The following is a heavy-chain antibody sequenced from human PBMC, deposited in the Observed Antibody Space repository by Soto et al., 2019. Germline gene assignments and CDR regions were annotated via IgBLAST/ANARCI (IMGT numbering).Heavy chain of an antibody. V-gene: IGHV4-59*01. CDR3: ARDGGRYYYGSGSYPNWFDP. Sequence: SETLSLTCTVSGGSISSYYWSWIRQPPGKGLDWIGYIYYSGSTNYNPSLKSRVTISVDTSKNQFSLKLSSVTAADTAVYYCARDGGRYYYGSGSYPNWFDPWGQGTLVTVSS. D-gene: IGHD3-10*01. CDR2: IYYSGST. J-gene: IGHJ5*02. CDR1: GGSISSYY.